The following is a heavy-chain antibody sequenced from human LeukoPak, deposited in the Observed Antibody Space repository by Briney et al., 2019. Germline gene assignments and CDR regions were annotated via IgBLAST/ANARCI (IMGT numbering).Heavy chain of an antibody. J-gene: IGHJ4*02. CDR1: GFTFTTSA. CDR2: IVVGSGNT. V-gene: IGHV1-58*02. Sequence: TSVKVSCKASGFTFTTSAMQWVRQARGQRLEWIGWIVVGSGNTNYAQKFQERVTITRDMSTSTAYMELSSLRSEDTAVYYCAAVYRYFYDRGGYFDYWGQGTLVTVSS. D-gene: IGHD3-22*01. CDR3: AAVYRYFYDRGGYFDY.